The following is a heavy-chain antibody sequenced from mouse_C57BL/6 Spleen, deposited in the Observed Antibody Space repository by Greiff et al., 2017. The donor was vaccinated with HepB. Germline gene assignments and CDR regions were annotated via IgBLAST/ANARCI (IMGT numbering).Heavy chain of an antibody. Sequence: QFQLQQPGAELVRPGSSVKLSCKASGYTFTSYWMHWVKQRPIQGLEWIGNIDPSDSETHYNQKFKDRATLTVDKSSSTAYMQLSSLTSEDSAVYYCARRGYDDYDEGAMDYWGQGTSVTVSS. V-gene: IGHV1-52*01. D-gene: IGHD2-4*01. J-gene: IGHJ4*01. CDR2: IDPSDSET. CDR1: GYTFTSYW. CDR3: ARRGYDDYDEGAMDY.